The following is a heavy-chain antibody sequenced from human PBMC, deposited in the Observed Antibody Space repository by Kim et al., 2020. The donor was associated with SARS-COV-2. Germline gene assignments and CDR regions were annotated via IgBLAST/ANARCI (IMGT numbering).Heavy chain of an antibody. CDR1: GGSISSYY. V-gene: IGHV4-59*01. J-gene: IGHJ4*02. CDR2: IYYSGST. D-gene: IGHD6-6*01. CDR3: ARAYRIAARTGRSYYFDY. Sequence: SETLSLTCTVSGGSISSYYWSWIRQPPGKGLEWIGYIYYSGSTNYNPSLKSRVTISVDTSKNQFSLKLSSVTAADTAVYYCARAYRIAARTGRSYYFDYWGQGTLVTVSS.